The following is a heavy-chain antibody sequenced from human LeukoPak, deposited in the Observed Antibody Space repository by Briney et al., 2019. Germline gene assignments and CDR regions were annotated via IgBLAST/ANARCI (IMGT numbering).Heavy chain of an antibody. J-gene: IGHJ4*02. CDR2: ISSSSSYI. D-gene: IGHD1-26*01. CDR1: GFTFSSYS. CDR3: AREDSGSYYFDY. V-gene: IGHV3-21*01. Sequence: GGSLRLSCAASGFTFSSYSMNWVRQAPGKGLEWVSSISSSSSYIYYADSVKGRFTISRDNAKNSLYLQMNSLRAEDTAVYYCAREDSGSYYFDYWGQGTLVIVPP.